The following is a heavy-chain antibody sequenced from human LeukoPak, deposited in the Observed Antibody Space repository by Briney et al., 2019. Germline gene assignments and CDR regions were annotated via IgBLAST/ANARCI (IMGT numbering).Heavy chain of an antibody. Sequence: GESLKISCKGSGYSFTSYWIGWVRQMPGKGLEWMGIIYPGDSDTRYSPSFQGQVTISADKSISTAYLQRSSLKASDTAMYYCARVDTAMGYYFDYWGQGTLVTVSS. J-gene: IGHJ4*02. CDR2: IYPGDSDT. CDR3: ARVDTAMGYYFDY. CDR1: GYSFTSYW. D-gene: IGHD5-18*01. V-gene: IGHV5-51*01.